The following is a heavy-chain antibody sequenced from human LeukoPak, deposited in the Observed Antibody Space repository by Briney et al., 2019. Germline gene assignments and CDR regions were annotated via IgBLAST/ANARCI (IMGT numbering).Heavy chain of an antibody. CDR2: IYCSGST. V-gene: IGHV4-31*03. CDR3: ARGADCSGGSCYPGNWFDP. Sequence: PSETLSLTCTVSGGSISSGGYYWSWIRQHPGKGLEWIGYIYCSGSTYYNPSLKSRVTISVDTSKNQFSLKQSSVTAADTAVYYCARGADCSGGSCYPGNWFDPWGQGTLVTVSS. CDR1: GGSISSGGYY. D-gene: IGHD2-15*01. J-gene: IGHJ5*02.